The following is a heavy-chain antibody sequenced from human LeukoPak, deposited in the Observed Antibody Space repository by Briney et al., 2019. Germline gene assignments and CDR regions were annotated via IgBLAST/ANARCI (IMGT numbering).Heavy chain of an antibody. V-gene: IGHV3-23*01. CDR3: AKSRVDTNLITRGLDV. J-gene: IGHJ6*02. CDR1: GFTFDSYT. CDR2: ISGSDGST. Sequence: PGGSLRLSCAASGFTFDSYTMHWVRQSPGKGLEWVSTISGSDGSTYYADSVKGRFSISRDNSKNTLYLQMNSLRAEDTAVYYCAKSRVDTNLITRGLDVWGQGTTVTVSS. D-gene: IGHD5-18*01.